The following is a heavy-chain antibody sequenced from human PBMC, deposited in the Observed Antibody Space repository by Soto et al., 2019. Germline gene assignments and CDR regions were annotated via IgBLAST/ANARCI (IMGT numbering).Heavy chain of an antibody. Sequence: DVQLLESGGGLVQPGGSLRLSCATSGFTFGNYGMNWVRQAPGKGLEWVSGISGGGGNTYYADSVKGRFTISRDPSKNTVFLEMNSLRAEDTAVYYCANGFIVVVTVLRPDEAFDVWGQGTLVTVSS. J-gene: IGHJ3*01. CDR3: ANGFIVVVTVLRPDEAFDV. D-gene: IGHD2-21*02. V-gene: IGHV3-23*01. CDR1: GFTFGNYG. CDR2: ISGGGGNT.